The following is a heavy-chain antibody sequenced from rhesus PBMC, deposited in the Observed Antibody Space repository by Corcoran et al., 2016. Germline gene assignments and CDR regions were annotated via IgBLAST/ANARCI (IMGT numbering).Heavy chain of an antibody. CDR3: TRSSSWSFDY. CDR1: GFTFGDYG. V-gene: IGHV3-183*01. CDR2: ISSASSFI. D-gene: IGHD6-13*01. J-gene: IGHJ4*01. Sequence: EVQLVESGGGLVQPGGSLRLSCAASGFTFGDYGMHWLRQAPGKGMEWVSYISSASSFIYYTDSVKGRFTITRDNAKNSLSLQMSSLRAEDTAVYYCTRSSSWSFDYWGQGVLVTVSS.